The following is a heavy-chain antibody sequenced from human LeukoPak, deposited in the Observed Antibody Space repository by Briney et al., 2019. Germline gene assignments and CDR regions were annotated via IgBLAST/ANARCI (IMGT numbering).Heavy chain of an antibody. CDR3: ARDLGDYVSYGMDV. Sequence: QTGGSLRLSCAASGFTFRSNVMHWVRQAPGKGLEWVAVIWYDGTNKYYADSVKGRFTISRDNSKNTLHLQMNSLRAEDTAVYYCARDLGDYVSYGMDVWGQGTTVTVSS. J-gene: IGHJ6*02. CDR1: GFTFRSNV. V-gene: IGHV3-33*01. CDR2: IWYDGTNK. D-gene: IGHD4-17*01.